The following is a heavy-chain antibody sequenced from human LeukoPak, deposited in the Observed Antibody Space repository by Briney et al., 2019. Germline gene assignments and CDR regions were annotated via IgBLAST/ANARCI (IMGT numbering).Heavy chain of an antibody. CDR2: ISGSGGST. CDR1: GFTFSSYA. J-gene: IGHJ4*02. D-gene: IGHD3-10*01. Sequence: GGSLRLSCAGSGFTFSSYAMSWVRQAPGKGLEWVSGISGSGGSTYQVDSVKGRFTISRDNSKNTLYLQMNSLRPEDTAIYYCAKESPYGSGSRNYYFHYWGQGTLVTVSS. V-gene: IGHV3-23*01. CDR3: AKESPYGSGSRNYYFHY.